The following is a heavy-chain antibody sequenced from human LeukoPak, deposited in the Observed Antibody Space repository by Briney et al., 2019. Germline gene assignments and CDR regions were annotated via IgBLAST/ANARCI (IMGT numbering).Heavy chain of an antibody. D-gene: IGHD3-3*01. J-gene: IGHJ4*02. CDR3: ARAVGGLRFLEWFFDY. CDR1: GYTFTSYG. V-gene: IGHV1-18*01. CDR2: ISAYNGNT. Sequence: ASVTVSCKASGYTFTSYGISWVRQAPGQGLEWMGWISAYNGNTNYAQKLQGRVTMTTDTSTSTAYMELRSLRSDDTAVYYCARAVGGLRFLEWFFDYWGQGTLVTVSS.